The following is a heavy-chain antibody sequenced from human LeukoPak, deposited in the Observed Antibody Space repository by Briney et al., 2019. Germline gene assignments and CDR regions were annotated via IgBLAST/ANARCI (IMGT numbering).Heavy chain of an antibody. CDR3: ARGSVGTGFDY. Sequence: GGSLRLSCAPSGFTFSSYWMSWVRQAPGKGLEWVANIKQDGSEKYYVDSVKGRFTISRDNAKNSLYLQMNSLRAEDTAVYYCARGSVGTGFDYWGQGTLVTVSS. J-gene: IGHJ4*02. V-gene: IGHV3-7*01. CDR1: GFTFSSYW. CDR2: IKQDGSEK.